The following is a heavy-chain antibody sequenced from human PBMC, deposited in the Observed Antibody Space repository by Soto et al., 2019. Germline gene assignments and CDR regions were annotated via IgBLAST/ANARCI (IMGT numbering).Heavy chain of an antibody. Sequence: EVQLVESGGGLVQPGGSLTLSCAASEFAFSSYWMTWVRQAPGKGLEWVAHIRKDGSQRSYLDSVRGRFTISRDNSKNSLYLHMNSLRAEDTALYFCARDVSPRSSGLYVDACASWGQGTMVNVSS. D-gene: IGHD6-25*01. J-gene: IGHJ3*01. CDR2: IRKDGSQR. CDR1: EFAFSSYW. V-gene: IGHV3-7*05. CDR3: ARDVSPRSSGLYVDACAS.